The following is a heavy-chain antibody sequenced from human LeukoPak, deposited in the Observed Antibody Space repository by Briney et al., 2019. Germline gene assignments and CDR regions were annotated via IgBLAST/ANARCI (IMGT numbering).Heavy chain of an antibody. D-gene: IGHD1-20*01. V-gene: IGHV4-59*04. J-gene: IGHJ4*02. Sequence: SETLSLTCIVSGGTISSHYWSWIRQPPGKGLEWIGYIYHSGSTYYNPSLKSRVTISVDRSKNQFSLKLSSVTAADTAVYYCVTGVDKGAFDYWGQGTLVTVSS. CDR3: VTGVDKGAFDY. CDR1: GGTISSHY. CDR2: IYHSGST.